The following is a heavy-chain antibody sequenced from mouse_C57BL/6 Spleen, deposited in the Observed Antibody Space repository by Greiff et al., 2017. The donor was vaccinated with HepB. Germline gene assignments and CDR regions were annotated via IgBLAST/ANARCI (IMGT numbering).Heavy chain of an antibody. CDR2: MNPNNGGT. CDR3: ATVYGSSTWFAY. CDR1: GYTFTDYY. D-gene: IGHD1-1*01. J-gene: IGHJ3*01. V-gene: IGHV1-26*01. Sequence: VQLQQSGPELVKPGASVRISCKASGYTFTDYYMNWVKQSHGKSLEWIGDMNPNNGGTSYNQKFKGKATLTVDKSSSTAYMELRSLTSEDSAVYYCATVYGSSTWFAYWGQGTLVTVSA.